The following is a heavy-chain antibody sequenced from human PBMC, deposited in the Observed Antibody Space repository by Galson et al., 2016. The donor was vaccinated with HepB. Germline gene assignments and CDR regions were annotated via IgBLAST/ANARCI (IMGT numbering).Heavy chain of an antibody. CDR2: ISMSGGSR. V-gene: IGHV3-23*01. Sequence: SLRLSCAGSGFTFSSYGTTWVRQAPGKGLEDVSSISMSGGSRDYAESVKGRFTISRDNSKNTLYLQMNSLRAEDTAIFYCAKDWAVVPAAFMDVWGQGTTLTVSS. CDR1: GFTFSSYG. CDR3: AKDWAVVPAAFMDV. J-gene: IGHJ6*02. D-gene: IGHD2-2*01.